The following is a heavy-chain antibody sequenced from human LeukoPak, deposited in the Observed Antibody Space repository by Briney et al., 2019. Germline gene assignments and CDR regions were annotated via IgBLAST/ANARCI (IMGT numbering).Heavy chain of an antibody. J-gene: IGHJ4*02. Sequence: GASLRLSCAASGFTFSNYAMSWVRQAPVKGLEWVSAVSGRDDSTYYADSVKGRFTISRDNSKNTLYLQMNSLRAEDTAVYYCAKWGDYDILTGYYDSDYWGQGTLVSVSS. D-gene: IGHD3-9*01. CDR1: GFTFSNYA. CDR2: VSGRDDST. V-gene: IGHV3-23*01. CDR3: AKWGDYDILTGYYDSDY.